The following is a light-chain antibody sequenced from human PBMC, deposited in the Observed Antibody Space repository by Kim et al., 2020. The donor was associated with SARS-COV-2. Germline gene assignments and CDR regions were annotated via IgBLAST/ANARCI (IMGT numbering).Light chain of an antibody. CDR1: KLGDKF. CDR2: QDS. V-gene: IGLV3-1*01. Sequence: VSPGQTASITCSGDKLGDKFACWYQQKPGQSPVLVIYQDSKRPAGIPGRFSGSNSGNTATLTISGTQAMDEADYCCQAWDSSTEVFGGGTQLTVL. J-gene: IGLJ3*02. CDR3: QAWDSSTEV.